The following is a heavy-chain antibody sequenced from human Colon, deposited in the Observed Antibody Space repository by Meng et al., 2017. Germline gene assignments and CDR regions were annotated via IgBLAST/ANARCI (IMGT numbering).Heavy chain of an antibody. V-gene: IGHV4-4*02. CDR3: ASFPPPGKQWLVTDY. Sequence: QAQLQESGPGLVQPSGTLSLTCAVSGGSISSSTWWSWVRQPPGKGLEWIGEIYHSGSTNYNPSLKSRVTISVDKSKNQFSLKLSSVTAADTAVYYCASFPPPGKQWLVTDYWGQGTLVTVSS. CDR1: GGSISSSTW. CDR2: IYHSGST. J-gene: IGHJ4*02. D-gene: IGHD6-19*01.